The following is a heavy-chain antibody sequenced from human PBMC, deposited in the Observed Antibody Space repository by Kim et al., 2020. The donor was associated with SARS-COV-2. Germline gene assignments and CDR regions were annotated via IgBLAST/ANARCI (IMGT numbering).Heavy chain of an antibody. Sequence: GGSLRLSCAASGFTVSSNYMSWVRQAPGKGLEWVSVIYSGGSTYYADSVKGRFTISRDNSKNTLYLQMNSLRAEDTAVYYCARDVNAPRYYDILTGYYGEHGMDVWGQGTTVTVSS. D-gene: IGHD3-9*01. V-gene: IGHV3-66*01. CDR1: GFTVSSNY. CDR2: IYSGGST. CDR3: ARDVNAPRYYDILTGYYGEHGMDV. J-gene: IGHJ6*02.